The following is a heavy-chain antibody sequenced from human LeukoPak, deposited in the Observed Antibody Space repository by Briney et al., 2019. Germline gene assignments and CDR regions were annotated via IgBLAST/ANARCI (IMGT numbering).Heavy chain of an antibody. V-gene: IGHV3-48*02. D-gene: IGHD4-11*01. CDR1: GFTFSSYS. Sequence: PGGSLRLSCATSGFTFSSYSIIWVRQAPGKGLEWVSYISEDARTRYFADAVKGRFSISRDSAKNSVYLQMNSLRDDDTAVYYCARDSNPVYCYGLDVWGQGTTVTVSS. CDR2: ISEDARTR. J-gene: IGHJ6*02. CDR3: ARDSNPVYCYGLDV.